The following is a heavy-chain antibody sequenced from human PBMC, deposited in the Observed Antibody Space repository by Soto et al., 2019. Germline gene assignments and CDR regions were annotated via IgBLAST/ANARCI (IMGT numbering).Heavy chain of an antibody. V-gene: IGHV3-74*01. Sequence: GGSLRLSCAASGFTFSSYWMHWVGQAPGKGLVWVSRINSDGSSTSYADSVKGRFTISRDNAKNTLYLQMNSLRAEDTAVYYCASGYYDSSGYYYTPDYYYYYGMDVWGQGT. CDR3: ASGYYDSSGYYYTPDYYYYYGMDV. CDR1: GFTFSSYW. D-gene: IGHD3-22*01. J-gene: IGHJ6*02. CDR2: INSDGSST.